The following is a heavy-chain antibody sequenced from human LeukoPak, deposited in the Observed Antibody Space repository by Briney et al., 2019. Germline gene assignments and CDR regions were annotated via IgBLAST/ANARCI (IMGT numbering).Heavy chain of an antibody. CDR1: GGSISSYY. V-gene: IGHV4-59*01. J-gene: IGHJ4*02. CDR2: IYYSGST. Sequence: SETLSLTCTVSGGSISSYYWSWIRQPPGRGLEWIGYIYYSGSTNYNPSLKSRVTISVDTSKNQFSLKLSSVTAADTAVYYCARLYCGGDCGSGFLDYWGQGTLVTVSS. D-gene: IGHD2-21*02. CDR3: ARLYCGGDCGSGFLDY.